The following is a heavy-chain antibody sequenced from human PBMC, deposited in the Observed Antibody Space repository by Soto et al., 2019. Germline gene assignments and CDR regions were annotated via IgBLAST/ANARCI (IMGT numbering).Heavy chain of an antibody. CDR3: ARQDGDTDY. CDR2: IYYSGST. CDR1: GGSISSSSYY. Sequence: SETLSLTCTVSGGSISSSSYYWGWIRQPPGKGLEWIGSIYYSGSTYYNPSLKSRVTISVDTSKNQFSLKLSSVTAADTAVYYCARQDGDTDYWGQGTLVTVSS. D-gene: IGHD4-17*01. J-gene: IGHJ4*02. V-gene: IGHV4-39*01.